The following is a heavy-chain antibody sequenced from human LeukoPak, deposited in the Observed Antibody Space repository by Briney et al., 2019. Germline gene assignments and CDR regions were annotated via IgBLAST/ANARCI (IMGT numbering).Heavy chain of an antibody. CDR2: IYYSGST. D-gene: IGHD4-17*01. Sequence: KPSETLSLTCTVSGGSISSGDYYWSWIRQPPGKGLEWIGYIYYSGSTYYNPSLKSRVTISVDTSKNQFSLKLSSVTAADTAVYYCAGSTVTYYYGMDVWGQGTTVTVSS. CDR1: GGSISSGDYY. V-gene: IGHV4-30-4*01. CDR3: AGSTVTYYYGMDV. J-gene: IGHJ6*02.